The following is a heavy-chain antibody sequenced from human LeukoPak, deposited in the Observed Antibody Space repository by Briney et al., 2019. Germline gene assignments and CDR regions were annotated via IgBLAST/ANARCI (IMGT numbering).Heavy chain of an antibody. CDR1: GFTFSSYA. CDR2: ISGSGGST. V-gene: IGHV3-23*01. J-gene: IGHJ4*02. Sequence: GGSLRLSCAASGFTFSSYAMSWVRQAPGKGLEWVSAISGSGGSTYYADSVKGRFTISRDNSKNTLYLQMNSLRAEDTAVYYCAKDRVAAAIMGGYYFDYWGQGTLVTVSS. CDR3: AKDRVAAAIMGGYYFDY. D-gene: IGHD2-2*02.